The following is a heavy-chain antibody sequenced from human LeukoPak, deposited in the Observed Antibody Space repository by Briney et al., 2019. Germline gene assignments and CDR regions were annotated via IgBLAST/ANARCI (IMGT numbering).Heavy chain of an antibody. V-gene: IGHV4-38-2*02. D-gene: IGHD5/OR15-5a*01. CDR1: GYSISSGYY. Sequence: ASETLSLTCTVSGYSISSGYYWGWIRQPPGKGLEWIGSIYHSGSTYYNPSLKSRVTISVDTSKNQFSLKLSSVTAADTAVYYCATGLYGVYEDAFDIWGQGTMVTVSS. CDR2: IYHSGST. CDR3: ATGLYGVYEDAFDI. J-gene: IGHJ3*02.